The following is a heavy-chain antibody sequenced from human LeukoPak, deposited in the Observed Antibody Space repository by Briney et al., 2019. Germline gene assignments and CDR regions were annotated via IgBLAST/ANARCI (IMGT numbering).Heavy chain of an antibody. CDR1: GFTFSSYG. Sequence: PGGSLRLSCAASGFTFSSYGMHWVRQAPGKGLEWVAVISYDGSNKYYADSVKGRFTISRDNSKNTLYLQMNSLRAEDTAVYYCARQSGYSYGSGYAFDYWGQGTLVTVSS. V-gene: IGHV3-30*03. D-gene: IGHD5-18*01. CDR3: ARQSGYSYGSGYAFDY. J-gene: IGHJ4*02. CDR2: ISYDGSNK.